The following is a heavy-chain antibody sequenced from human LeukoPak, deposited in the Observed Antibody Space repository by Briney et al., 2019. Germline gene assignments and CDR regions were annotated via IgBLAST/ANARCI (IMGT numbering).Heavy chain of an antibody. CDR3: ARERGLDVTNSAYYFDY. Sequence: GGSLRLSCAASGFTFSSYGMHWVRQAPDKGLEWVAVIWYDGSNKYYADSVKGRFTISRDNSKNTLYLQMNSLRAEDTAMYYCARERGLDVTNSAYYFDYWGQGTLVTVSS. J-gene: IGHJ4*02. CDR1: GFTFSSYG. D-gene: IGHD4-23*01. V-gene: IGHV3-33*01. CDR2: IWYDGSNK.